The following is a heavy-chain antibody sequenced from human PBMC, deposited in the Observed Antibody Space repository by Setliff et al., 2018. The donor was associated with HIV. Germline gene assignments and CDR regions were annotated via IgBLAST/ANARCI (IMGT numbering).Heavy chain of an antibody. CDR2: INHSGNT. Sequence: SETLSLTCAFNGGSFSRYYWMWIRQSPGEGLEWIGEINHSGNTNYNPSLKSRVTMSGDTSKNQFSLNLTSVTAADTAVYFCARGLGRGSGTYYNPPGYWGPGTLVTVSS. J-gene: IGHJ4*02. D-gene: IGHD3-10*01. CDR1: GGSFSRYY. V-gene: IGHV4-34*01. CDR3: ARGLGRGSGTYYNPPGY.